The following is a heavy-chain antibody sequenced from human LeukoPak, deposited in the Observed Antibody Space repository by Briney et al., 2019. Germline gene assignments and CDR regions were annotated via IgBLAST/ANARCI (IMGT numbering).Heavy chain of an antibody. D-gene: IGHD3-10*01. CDR3: ARDWLLWFGELLSPAAWFDP. V-gene: IGHV1-2*02. Sequence: ASVKVSCKASGYTFTGYYMHWVRQAPGQGLEWMGGINPNSGGTNYAQKFQGRVTMTRDTSISTAYMELSRLRSDDTAVYYCARDWLLWFGELLSPAAWFDPWGQGTLVTVSS. J-gene: IGHJ5*02. CDR2: INPNSGGT. CDR1: GYTFTGYY.